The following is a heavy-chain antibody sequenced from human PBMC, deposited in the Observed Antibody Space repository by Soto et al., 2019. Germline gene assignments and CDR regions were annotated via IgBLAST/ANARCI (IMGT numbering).Heavy chain of an antibody. D-gene: IGHD2-8*01. CDR2: IIPISGTT. CDR1: GEVFISYG. J-gene: IGHJ6*02. V-gene: IGHV1-69*13. CDR3: ARVRCFNGLCHTADYGMDV. Sequence: SVKVSFKASGEVFISYGINWVRQAPGQGLEWMGGIIPISGTTNYAQKFQGRVAITADESTDTVYMELSRLRSEDTAVYFCARVRCFNGLCHTADYGMDVWGQGTTVTVSS.